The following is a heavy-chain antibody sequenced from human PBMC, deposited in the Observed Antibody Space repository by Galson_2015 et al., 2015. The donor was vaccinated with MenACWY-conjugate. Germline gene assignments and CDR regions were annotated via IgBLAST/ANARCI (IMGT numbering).Heavy chain of an antibody. D-gene: IGHD1-26*01. CDR3: TRIVEGGGRSFDY. CDR1: GFTLGNYW. Sequence: SLRLSCAASGFTLGNYWMHWVRQAPGKGLVWVSRISGNGDTITYADSVKGRFTISRDSAKNTLYLQMDSLREEDMAVHYCTRIVEGGGRSFDYWGQGTLVTVSS. CDR2: ISGNGDTI. V-gene: IGHV3-74*01. J-gene: IGHJ4*02.